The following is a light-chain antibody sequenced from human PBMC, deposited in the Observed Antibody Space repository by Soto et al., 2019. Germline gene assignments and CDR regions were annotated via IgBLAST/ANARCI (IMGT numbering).Light chain of an antibody. J-gene: IGKJ1*01. CDR3: LQYNTYPWT. V-gene: IGKV1-17*01. CDR1: QGSRND. CDR2: AAS. Sequence: DIPMAQSPSSLSASVGDRVTITCRASQGSRNDLDWFQQKPAKATERLIYAASSLQSGVPSRFSGSGSRTEFTLTISSLQAEDFATYYCLQYNTYPWTFGRGTKVEIK.